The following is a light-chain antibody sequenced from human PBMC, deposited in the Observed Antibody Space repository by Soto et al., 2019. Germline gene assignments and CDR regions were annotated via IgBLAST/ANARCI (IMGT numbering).Light chain of an antibody. Sequence: QSVLTQPASVSGSPGQSITISCTGTSSDVGRYNFVSWYQQHPGKAPKFIIYDVNNRPSGVSNRFSGSKSGDTASLTISGLQAEDEADYYCSSYTSSSTYVFGTGTEVTVL. CDR3: SSYTSSSTYV. J-gene: IGLJ1*01. CDR2: DVN. V-gene: IGLV2-14*01. CDR1: SSDVGRYNF.